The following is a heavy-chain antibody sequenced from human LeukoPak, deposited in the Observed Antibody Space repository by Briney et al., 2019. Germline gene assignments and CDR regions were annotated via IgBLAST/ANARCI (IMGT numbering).Heavy chain of an antibody. CDR3: AKERARFSYDY. J-gene: IGHJ4*02. D-gene: IGHD3-3*01. CDR1: GFTFSSYG. V-gene: IGHV3-30*18. Sequence: GGSLRLSCAASGFTFSSYGMHWVRQAPGKGLEWVAVISYDGSNKYYADSVKGRFTISRDNSKNTLYLQMNSLRAEDTAVYYCAKERARFSYDYWGQGTLVTVSS. CDR2: ISYDGSNK.